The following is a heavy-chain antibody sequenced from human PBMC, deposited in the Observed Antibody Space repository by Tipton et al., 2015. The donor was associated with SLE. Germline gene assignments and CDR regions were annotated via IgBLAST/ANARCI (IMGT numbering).Heavy chain of an antibody. CDR2: IWYDGSNT. V-gene: IGHV3-30*18. Sequence: SLRLSCSVSGGSIITDSYYWGWIRLPPGKGLEWVAVIWYDGSNTSYADSVKGRFTISRDNSENTLSLQMDSLGAEDTAVYYCAKARAAVKRTLYYYYGMDVWGQGTTVTVSS. J-gene: IGHJ6*02. CDR3: AKARAAVKRTLYYYYGMDV. CDR1: GGSIITDSYY. D-gene: IGHD6-13*01.